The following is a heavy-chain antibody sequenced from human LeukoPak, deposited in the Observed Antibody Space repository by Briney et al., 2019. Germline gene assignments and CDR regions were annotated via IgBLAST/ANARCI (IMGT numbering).Heavy chain of an antibody. CDR1: GFTFSSYS. D-gene: IGHD3-10*01. J-gene: IGHJ4*02. CDR3: AREVAEILWFGELSPPNY. Sequence: PGGSLRLSCAASGFTFSSYSMNWVRQAPGKGLEWASSISSSSSYIYYADSVKGRFTISRDNAKNSLYLQMNSLRAEDTAVYYCAREVAEILWFGELSPPNYWGQGTLVTVSS. V-gene: IGHV3-21*01. CDR2: ISSSSSYI.